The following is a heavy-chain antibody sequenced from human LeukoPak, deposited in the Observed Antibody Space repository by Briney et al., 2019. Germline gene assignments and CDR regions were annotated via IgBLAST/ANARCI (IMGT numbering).Heavy chain of an antibody. CDR1: GFTFSSSA. CDR3: AKDGSWSCTD. D-gene: IGHD2-8*02. CDR2: IAHHGNNK. J-gene: IGHJ4*02. Sequence: GGSLRLSCGASGFTFSSSAMHWVRQGPGKGLEWVAYIAHHGNNKYYADSVKGRFTISRDNSKGSLYLQMNSLRADDTAVYYCAKDGSWSCTDWGQGTLVRVSS. V-gene: IGHV3-30*02.